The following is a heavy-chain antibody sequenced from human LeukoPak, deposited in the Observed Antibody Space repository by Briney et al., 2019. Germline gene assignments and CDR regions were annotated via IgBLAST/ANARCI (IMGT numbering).Heavy chain of an antibody. CDR2: IGGSGSII. D-gene: IGHD4-23*01. V-gene: IGHV3-48*02. CDR3: ARKPYGVNSYFFDY. Sequence: GGSLRLSCAASGFTFSTYSMSWVRQAPGKGLEWVSYIGGSGSIIYYADSVKGRFTISRDNAKNSLYLQMNSLRDEDTAVYYCARKPYGVNSYFFDYWGQGTLVTVSS. J-gene: IGHJ4*02. CDR1: GFTFSTYS.